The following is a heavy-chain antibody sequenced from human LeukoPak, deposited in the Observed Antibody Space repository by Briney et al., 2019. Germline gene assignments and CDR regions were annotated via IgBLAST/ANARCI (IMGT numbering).Heavy chain of an antibody. Sequence: SETLSLTCAVYGGSFSGYYWSWIRQHPGKGLEWIGYIYYSGSTYYNPSLKSRVTISVDTSKNQFSLKLSSVTAADTAVYYCARVFAYYYDSSEAFDIWGQGTMVTVSS. V-gene: IGHV4-31*11. CDR1: GGSFSGYY. CDR3: ARVFAYYYDSSEAFDI. D-gene: IGHD3-22*01. J-gene: IGHJ3*02. CDR2: IYYSGST.